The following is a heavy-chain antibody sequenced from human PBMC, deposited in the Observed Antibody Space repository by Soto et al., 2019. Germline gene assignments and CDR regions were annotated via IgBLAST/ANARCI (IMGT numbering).Heavy chain of an antibody. CDR1: GYTFTSYD. D-gene: IGHD3-22*01. Sequence: ASVKVSCKASGYTFTSYDINWVRQATGQGLEWMGWMNPNSGNTGYAQKFQGRVTMTRNTSISTAYMELRSLRSDDTAVYYCARVVNSGLYYYYGMDVWGQGTTVTVSS. CDR2: MNPNSGNT. J-gene: IGHJ6*02. CDR3: ARVVNSGLYYYYGMDV. V-gene: IGHV1-8*01.